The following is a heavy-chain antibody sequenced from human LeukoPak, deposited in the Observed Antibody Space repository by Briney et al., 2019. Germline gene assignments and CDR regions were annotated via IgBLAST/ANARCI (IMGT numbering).Heavy chain of an antibody. V-gene: IGHV3-23*01. CDR3: AKDGPLRCSSTSCYSAFDY. CDR2: ISGSGGST. Sequence: PGGSLRLSCAASGFTFSSYAMSWVRQAPGKGLEWVSAISGSGGSTYYADSVKGRFTISRDNSKNTLYLQMNSLRAEDTAVYYCAKDGPLRCSSTSCYSAFDYQGQGTLVTVSS. CDR1: GFTFSSYA. D-gene: IGHD2-2*01. J-gene: IGHJ4*02.